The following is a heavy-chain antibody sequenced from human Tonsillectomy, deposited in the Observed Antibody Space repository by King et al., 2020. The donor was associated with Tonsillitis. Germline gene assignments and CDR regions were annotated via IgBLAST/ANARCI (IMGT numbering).Heavy chain of an antibody. J-gene: IGHJ5*02. D-gene: IGHD6-19*01. CDR2: VSGSGGRT. CDR3: AKDSVGRSSAWFFDH. CDR1: GFIFSSFA. Sequence: VQLVESGGGLVQPGGSLRLSCAVSGFIFSSFAMSWVRQVPGKGLEWVSTVSGSGGRTYYADSVKGRFTISRDNSKNTLYLQMNSLRADDTAVYYCAKDSVGRSSAWFFDHWGQGALVTVSS. V-gene: IGHV3-23*04.